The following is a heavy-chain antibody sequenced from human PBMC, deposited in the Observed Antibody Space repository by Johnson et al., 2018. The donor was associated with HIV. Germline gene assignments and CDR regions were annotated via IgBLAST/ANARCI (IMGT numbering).Heavy chain of an antibody. CDR3: ARELLPYCSGGSCYSGEIHAFDI. J-gene: IGHJ3*02. CDR2: ISYDGSNK. Sequence: QVLLVESGGGVVRPWGSLRLSCAASGFTVSSNYMSWLRQAPGKGLEWVAVISYDGSNKYYADSVKGLFTISRDNSKNTLYLQMNSLRAEDTAVYYCARELLPYCSGGSCYSGEIHAFDIWGQGTMVTVSS. D-gene: IGHD2-15*01. CDR1: GFTVSSNY. V-gene: IGHV3-30-3*01.